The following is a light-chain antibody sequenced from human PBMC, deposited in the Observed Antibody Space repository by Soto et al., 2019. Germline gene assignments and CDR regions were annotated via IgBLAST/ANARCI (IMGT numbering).Light chain of an antibody. Sequence: IVLTQSPGTLSLSPGERATLSCRASQSVISTYLAWYQQQPGQAPRLLLYGASNRATGIPDRFSGSGSGTDFTLTITRLEPEDFAVYFCQQFGSSPTTFGQWTKLDIK. J-gene: IGKJ2*01. V-gene: IGKV3-20*01. CDR1: QSVISTY. CDR2: GAS. CDR3: QQFGSSPTT.